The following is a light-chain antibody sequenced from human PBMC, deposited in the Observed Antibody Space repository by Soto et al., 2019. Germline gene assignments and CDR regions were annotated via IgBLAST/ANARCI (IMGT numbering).Light chain of an antibody. CDR3: QQRSNWPLT. Sequence: EIVLTQSPSTLYLSPGERATLSCRASQSVGSSLSWYQQKPGQAPRLLIYDASNRATGIPARFSGSGSGTDFTLTISSLEPEDFAVYYCQQRSNWPLTFGGGTRLEIK. CDR2: DAS. CDR1: QSVGSS. J-gene: IGKJ5*01. V-gene: IGKV3-11*01.